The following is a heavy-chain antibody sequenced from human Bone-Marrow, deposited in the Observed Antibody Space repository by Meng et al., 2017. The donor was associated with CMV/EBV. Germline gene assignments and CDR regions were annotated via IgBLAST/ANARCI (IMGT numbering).Heavy chain of an antibody. CDR2: INSDGSST. D-gene: IGHD5-18*01. V-gene: IGHV3-74*01. CDR3: ARVGVGCSYGYDY. J-gene: IGHJ4*02. Sequence: GESLKISCAASGFTFSSYWMHWVRQAPGKGLVWVSRINSDGSSTSYADSVKGRFTISRDNAKNTLYLQMNSLRAEDTAVYYCARVGVGCSYGYDYWGQGTLVTVFS. CDR1: GFTFSSYW.